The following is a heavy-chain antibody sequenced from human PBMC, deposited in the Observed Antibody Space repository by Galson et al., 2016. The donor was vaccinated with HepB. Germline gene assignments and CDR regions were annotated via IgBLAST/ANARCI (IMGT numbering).Heavy chain of an antibody. V-gene: IGHV3-53*01. CDR3: ATLNSYSGRHY. D-gene: IGHD3-10*01. CDR2: IYSGGTT. CDR1: DFTVSNNY. Sequence: SLRLSCAASDFTVSNNYMMWVRQAPGKGLEWVSLIYSGGTTHYTDSVKGRFTIPRDSSKNTLYLLLNSLRAEDTAKYYCATLNSYSGRHYWGPGTLVTVAS. J-gene: IGHJ4*02.